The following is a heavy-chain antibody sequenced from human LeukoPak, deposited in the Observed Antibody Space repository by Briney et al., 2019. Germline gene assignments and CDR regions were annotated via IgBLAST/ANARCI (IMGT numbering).Heavy chain of an antibody. CDR1: GFTFSSYA. J-gene: IGHJ6*02. V-gene: IGHV3-23*01. CDR2: ISNSGGST. Sequence: PGGSLRLSCAASGFTFSSYAMGWVRQAPGKGLEWVSGISNSGGSTYHADSVKGRSTISRDNSKNTLYLQMNSLRAEDTAVYYCAKSRGQYGDYLFYYYGMDVRGQGTTVTVSS. CDR3: AKSRGQYGDYLFYYYGMDV. D-gene: IGHD4-17*01.